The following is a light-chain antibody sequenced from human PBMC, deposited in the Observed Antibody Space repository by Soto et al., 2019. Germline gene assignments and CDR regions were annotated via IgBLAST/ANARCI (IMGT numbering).Light chain of an antibody. V-gene: IGKV3-20*01. CDR1: QSVRNVY. J-gene: IGKJ2*01. CDR3: QQSGSSPRT. CDR2: DAS. Sequence: EIVLTQSPGTLSLSPGERATLSCRASQSVRNVYLAWYQQKPGQAPRLLIYDASNSATGIPDRFSGSGSGTDFTLTINRLEPEDLAVYYCQQSGSSPRTFGQGTKLEIK.